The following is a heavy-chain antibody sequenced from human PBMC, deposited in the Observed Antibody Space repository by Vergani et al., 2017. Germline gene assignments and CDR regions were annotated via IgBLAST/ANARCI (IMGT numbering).Heavy chain of an antibody. J-gene: IGHJ6*02. V-gene: IGHV4-4*07. CDR2: IYTSGST. CDR1: GYTFTGYY. CDR3: ARATEPWYYYYGMDV. Sequence: QVQLVQSGAEVKKPGASVKVSCKASGYTFTGYYMHWVRQAPGQGLEWIGRIYTSGSTNYNPSLKSRVTMSVDTSKNQFSLKLSSVTAADTAVYYCARATEPWYYYYGMDVWGQGTTVTVSS.